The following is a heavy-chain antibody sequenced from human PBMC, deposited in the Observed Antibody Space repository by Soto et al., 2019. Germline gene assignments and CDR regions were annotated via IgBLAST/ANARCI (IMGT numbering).Heavy chain of an antibody. J-gene: IGHJ4*02. CDR3: AKNMDVIVVVPAAMDY. Sequence: EVQLLESGGGLVQPGGSLRLSCAASGFTFSSYAMSWVRQAPGKGLEWVSAIGGSGGSTYYADSVKGRFTISRDNSKNTLYLQMNSLRAEDTAVYYCAKNMDVIVVVPAAMDYWGQGTLVTVSS. D-gene: IGHD2-2*01. CDR2: IGGSGGST. CDR1: GFTFSSYA. V-gene: IGHV3-23*01.